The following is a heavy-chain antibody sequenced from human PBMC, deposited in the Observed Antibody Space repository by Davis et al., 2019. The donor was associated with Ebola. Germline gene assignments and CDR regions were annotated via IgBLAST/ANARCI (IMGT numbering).Heavy chain of an antibody. Sequence: GESLKISCAASGFTISSNGMHWVRQAPGKGLEWVAFIRYDDRNNYYADSVKGRFTISRDNSKNTLYLQMNSLRAEETAVYYCAKDTIFGVVIIGLFDYWGQGTLVTVSS. CDR3: AKDTIFGVVIIGLFDY. CDR1: GFTISSNG. J-gene: IGHJ4*02. CDR2: IRYDDRNN. D-gene: IGHD3-3*01. V-gene: IGHV3-30*02.